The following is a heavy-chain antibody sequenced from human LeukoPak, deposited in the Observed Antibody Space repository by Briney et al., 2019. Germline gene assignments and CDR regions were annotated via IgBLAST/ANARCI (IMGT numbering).Heavy chain of an antibody. CDR1: GFTFSSYW. J-gene: IGHJ4*02. V-gene: IGHV3-7*01. CDR2: IKQDGSEK. D-gene: IGHD3-3*01. Sequence: GGSLRLSCAASGFTFSSYWMSWVRQAPGKGLEWVANIKQDGSEKYYVDSVKGRFTISRDNAKNSLYLQMNSLRAEDTAVYYCARDPLGVFGEVTSFDYWGQGTLVTVSS. CDR3: ARDPLGVFGEVTSFDY.